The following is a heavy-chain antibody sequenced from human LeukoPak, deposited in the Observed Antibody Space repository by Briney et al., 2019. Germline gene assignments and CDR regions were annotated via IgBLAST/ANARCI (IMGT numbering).Heavy chain of an antibody. CDR2: ISSSGSTI. CDR1: GFTFSDYY. J-gene: IGHJ4*02. D-gene: IGHD5-24*01. CDR3: ARRSRDGWYFDY. V-gene: IGHV3-11*04. Sequence: GGSLRLSCAASGFTFSDYYMSWIRQAPGKGLEWVSYISSSGSTIYYADSVKGRFTISRDNSKNTLYLQMNSLRTEDTAVYYCARRSRDGWYFDYWGQGTLVTVSS.